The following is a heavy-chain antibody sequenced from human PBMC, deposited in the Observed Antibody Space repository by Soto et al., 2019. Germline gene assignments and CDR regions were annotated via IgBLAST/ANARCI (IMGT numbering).Heavy chain of an antibody. Sequence: PSETLSLTCTVSGGSISSGDYYWSWIRQPPGKGLEWIGYIYYSGSTYYNPSLKSRVTISVDTSKNQFSLKLSSVTAADTAVYYCARDAHSYCGGDCYLGPFDYWGQGTLVTVSS. D-gene: IGHD2-21*02. J-gene: IGHJ4*02. CDR1: GGSISSGDYY. CDR2: IYYSGST. CDR3: ARDAHSYCGGDCYLGPFDY. V-gene: IGHV4-30-4*01.